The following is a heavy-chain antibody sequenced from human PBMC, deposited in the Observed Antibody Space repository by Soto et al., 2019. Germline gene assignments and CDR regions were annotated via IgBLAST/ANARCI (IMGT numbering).Heavy chain of an antibody. Sequence: ASVKVSCKASGYTFTSYGISWVRQAPGQGLEWMGWISAYNGNTNYAQKLQGRVTMTTDTSTSTAYMELRSLRSDDTAVYYCARDTVTTVTTRPYYYYYGMDVWGQGTTVTLSS. CDR3: ARDTVTTVTTRPYYYYYGMDV. CDR1: GYTFTSYG. V-gene: IGHV1-18*04. CDR2: ISAYNGNT. D-gene: IGHD4-17*01. J-gene: IGHJ6*02.